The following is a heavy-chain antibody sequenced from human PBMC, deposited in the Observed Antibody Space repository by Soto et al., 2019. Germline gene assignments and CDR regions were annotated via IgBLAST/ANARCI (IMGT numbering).Heavy chain of an antibody. CDR3: ATDSSGWNGLYYFDY. CDR1: GYTLTELS. Sequence: GASVKVSFKVSGYTLTELSMHWVRQAPGKGLEWMGGFDPEDGETIYAQKFQGRVTMTEDTSTDTAYMELSSLRSEDTAVYYCATDSSGWNGLYYFDYWGQGTLVTVSS. J-gene: IGHJ4*02. D-gene: IGHD6-19*01. CDR2: FDPEDGET. V-gene: IGHV1-24*01.